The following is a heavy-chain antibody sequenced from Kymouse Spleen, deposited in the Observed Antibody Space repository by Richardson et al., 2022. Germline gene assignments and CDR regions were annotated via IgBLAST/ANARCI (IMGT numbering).Heavy chain of an antibody. Sequence: EVQLVESGGGLVQPGGSLKLSCAASGFTFSGSAMHWVRQASGKGLEWVGRIRSKANSYATAYAASVKGRFTISRDDSKNTAYLQMNSLKTEDTAVYYCTRRGSYPFDYWGQGTLVTVSS. V-gene: IGHV3-73*02. CDR3: TRRGSYPFDY. CDR1: GFTFSGSA. CDR2: IRSKANSYAT. J-gene: IGHJ4*02. D-gene: IGHD1-26*01.